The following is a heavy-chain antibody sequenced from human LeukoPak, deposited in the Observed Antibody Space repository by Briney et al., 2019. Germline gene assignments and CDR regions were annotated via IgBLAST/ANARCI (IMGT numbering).Heavy chain of an antibody. D-gene: IGHD3-16*01. J-gene: IGHJ4*02. CDR2: IHYNGDT. Sequence: SETLSLACSVSGDSISSRSHDWDCIRQHPGKGLEWIGAIHYNGDTHYNPSLKGRVTISVETSEIQFSLKLASVTAADTALYYCARRLRHYDHFDDWGQGTLVTVSS. V-gene: IGHV4-39*01. CDR1: GDSISSRSHD. CDR3: ARRLRHYDHFDD.